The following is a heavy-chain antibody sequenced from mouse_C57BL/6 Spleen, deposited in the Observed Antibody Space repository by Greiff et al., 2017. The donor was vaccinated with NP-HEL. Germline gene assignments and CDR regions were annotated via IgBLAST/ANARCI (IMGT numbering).Heavy chain of an antibody. Sequence: EVKLMESGGGLVQPGGSLKLSCAASGFTFSDYYMYWVRQTPEKRLEWVAYISNGGGSTYYPDTVKGRFTISRDNAKNTLYLQMSRLKSEDTAMYYCARSYGSSYGYFDVWGTGTTVTVSS. CDR2: ISNGGGST. J-gene: IGHJ1*03. CDR1: GFTFSDYY. V-gene: IGHV5-12*01. CDR3: ARSYGSSYGYFDV. D-gene: IGHD1-1*01.